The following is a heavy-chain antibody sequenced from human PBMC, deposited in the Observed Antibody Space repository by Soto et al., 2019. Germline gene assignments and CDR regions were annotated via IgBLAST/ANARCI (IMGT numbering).Heavy chain of an antibody. CDR2: ISSSGYHI. CDR3: ARDNRSFWNGYYSRYDYYGMDV. D-gene: IGHD3-3*01. Sequence: QVQLVESGGGLVKPGGSLRLSCAASGFSFSDYYMTWIRQAPGKGLEWLSYISSSGYHIYYADSLKGRFTISRDNAKNSVYLQTNRLRAEDTAVYYCARDNRSFWNGYYSRYDYYGMDVWGQGTTVTVYS. J-gene: IGHJ6*02. CDR1: GFSFSDYY. V-gene: IGHV3-11*01.